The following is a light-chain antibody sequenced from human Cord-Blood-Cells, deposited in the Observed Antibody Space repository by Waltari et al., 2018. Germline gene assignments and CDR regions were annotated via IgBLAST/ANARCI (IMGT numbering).Light chain of an antibody. J-gene: IGKJ5*01. V-gene: IGKV1-33*01. Sequence: DIQMTQSPSSLSASVGDIVTITCQASQDISNYLNWYQQKPGKAPKLLIYDESNLETGVPSRFSGSGSGTDFTCTISSLQPEDIATYYCQQYDNLRITFGQGTRLEIK. CDR1: QDISNY. CDR3: QQYDNLRIT. CDR2: DES.